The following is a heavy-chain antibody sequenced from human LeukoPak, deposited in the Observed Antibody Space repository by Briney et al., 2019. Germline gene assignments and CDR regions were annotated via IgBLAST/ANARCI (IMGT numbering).Heavy chain of an antibody. J-gene: IGHJ4*02. CDR2: ISYDGSNK. Sequence: GGSLRLSCAASGFTFSSHAMHWVRQAPGKGLEWVAVISYDGSNKYYADSVKGRFTISRDNSKNTLYLQMNSLRAEDTAVYYCARSQENYDSSGYYYFDYWGQGTLVTVSS. CDR1: GFTFSSHA. V-gene: IGHV3-30-3*02. CDR3: ARSQENYDSSGYYYFDY. D-gene: IGHD3-22*01.